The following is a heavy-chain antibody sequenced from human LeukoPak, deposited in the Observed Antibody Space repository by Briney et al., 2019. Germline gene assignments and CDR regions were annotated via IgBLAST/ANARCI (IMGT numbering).Heavy chain of an antibody. V-gene: IGHV3-23*01. CDR2: ISGSGGST. CDR3: AKEYYDIFGLRYYYYMDV. Sequence: PGGSLRLSCAASGFTFSSYGMSWVRQAPGKGLEWVSSISGSGGSTYYADSVKGRFTISRDNSKNTLYLQMNSLRAEDTAVYYCAKEYYDIFGLRYYYYMDVWGKGTTVTISS. J-gene: IGHJ6*03. D-gene: IGHD3-9*01. CDR1: GFTFSSYG.